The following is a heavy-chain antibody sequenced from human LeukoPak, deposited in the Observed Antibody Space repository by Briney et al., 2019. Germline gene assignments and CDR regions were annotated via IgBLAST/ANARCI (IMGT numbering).Heavy chain of an antibody. V-gene: IGHV3-64*01. J-gene: IGHJ4*02. CDR1: GFTFSNYA. Sequence: GGSLRLSCAASGFTFSNYAMHWVRQAPGKGLEYVPAISSNGGSTYYANSVKGRFTISRDNSKNTLYLQMGSLRAEDMAVYYCAREGEVPAAFDYWGQGTLVTVSS. D-gene: IGHD2-2*01. CDR3: AREGEVPAAFDY. CDR2: ISSNGGST.